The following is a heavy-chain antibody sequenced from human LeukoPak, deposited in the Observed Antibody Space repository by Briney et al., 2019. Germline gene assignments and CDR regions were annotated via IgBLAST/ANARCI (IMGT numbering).Heavy chain of an antibody. V-gene: IGHV6-1*01. CDR3: ARGAPNPGSLDY. Sequence: SQTLSLTCGISGDSVSSNSAAWSWIRRSPSRGLEWLGRTYYRSKWYNDYAGFVKSRITINPDTSKNQFSLQLNSMTPEDTAVYYCARGAPNPGSLDYWGQGTLVTVSS. J-gene: IGHJ4*02. D-gene: IGHD1-14*01. CDR2: TYYRSKWYN. CDR1: GDSVSSNSAA.